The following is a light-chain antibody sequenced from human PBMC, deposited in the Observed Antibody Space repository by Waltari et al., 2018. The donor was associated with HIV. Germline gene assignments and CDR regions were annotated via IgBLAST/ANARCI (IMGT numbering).Light chain of an antibody. CDR2: RHN. CDR1: PFNIGNNY. Sequence: QSVLTQPPSVSGTPGQRVSISCSGSPFNIGNNYAFWYQQFQGAAPRLLIDRHNQRPSGVPDRFSVSKSGTSASLAISGLRAEDEADFYCAAWDDSLSGWVFGGGTKLTV. J-gene: IGLJ2*01. CDR3: AAWDDSLSGWV. V-gene: IGLV1-47*01.